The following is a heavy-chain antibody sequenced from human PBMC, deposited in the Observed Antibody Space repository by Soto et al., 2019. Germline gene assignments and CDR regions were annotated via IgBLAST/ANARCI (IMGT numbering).Heavy chain of an antibody. D-gene: IGHD1-26*01. V-gene: IGHV4-34*01. CDR1: GVSFSGYY. J-gene: IGHJ5*02. Sequence: SETLSLTCAVYGVSFSGYYWSWIRQTPGKGLEWIGEINHNGGSNYDPSLNDRVSISLDTSKNQFTLRLTSVTAADTAVYYCARGTWDLRFDPWGQGTPVTVSS. CDR2: INHNGGS. CDR3: ARGTWDLRFDP.